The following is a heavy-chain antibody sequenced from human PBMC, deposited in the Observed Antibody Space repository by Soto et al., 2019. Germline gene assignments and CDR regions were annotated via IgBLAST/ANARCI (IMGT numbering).Heavy chain of an antibody. Sequence: GGSLRLSCAASGFTFSSYAMSWVRQAPGKGLEWVSAISGSGGSTYYADSVKGRFTISRDNAKNTLYLQMNSLRAEDTAVYYCAKSVAAAGPAYHPRPSGGMDVWGQGTTVTVSS. CDR1: GFTFSSYA. CDR2: ISGSGGST. D-gene: IGHD6-13*01. CDR3: AKSVAAAGPAYHPRPSGGMDV. J-gene: IGHJ6*02. V-gene: IGHV3-23*01.